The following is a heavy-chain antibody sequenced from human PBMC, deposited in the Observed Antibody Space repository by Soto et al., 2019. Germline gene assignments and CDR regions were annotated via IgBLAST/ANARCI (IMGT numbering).Heavy chain of an antibody. CDR3: ARVYSRAAAGP. V-gene: IGHV4-59*01. D-gene: IGHD6-19*01. CDR2: IYYSGSS. CDR1: GDSISNYY. Sequence: PSETLSLTCIVSGDSISNYYWNWIRQPPGKGPEWIGYIYYSGSSDYNPSLKSRVSISIDTSKNQFSLKLTSVTAADTAVYYCARVYSRAAAGPWSQGTLVTVYS. J-gene: IGHJ4*02.